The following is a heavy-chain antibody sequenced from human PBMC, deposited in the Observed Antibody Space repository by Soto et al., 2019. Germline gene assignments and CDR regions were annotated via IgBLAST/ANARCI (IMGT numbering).Heavy chain of an antibody. CDR3: ARVPSP. CDR1: GGSFSGYY. CDR2: IYHSGST. V-gene: IGHV4-34*01. Sequence: SETLSLTCAVDGGSFSGYYWTWIRQPPGTGLEWIGYIYHSGSTYYNPSLKSRVTISVDRSKNQFSLKLSSVTAADTAVYYCARVPSPWGQGTLVTVSS. J-gene: IGHJ5*02.